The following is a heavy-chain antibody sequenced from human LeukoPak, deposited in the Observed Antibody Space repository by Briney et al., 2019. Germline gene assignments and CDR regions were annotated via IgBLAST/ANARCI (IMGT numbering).Heavy chain of an antibody. CDR3: SRDRLGGLDL. Sequence: PGGSLRLSCTASGINFRDSSTMEWVRQTPGKGLEWVSSIERSSTYIYYADSVKGRFTISRDNAKNSVYLQMNSLRPEDTAVYYCSRDRLGGLDLWGQGTLVTVSS. CDR1: GINFRDSST. V-gene: IGHV3-21*01. CDR2: IERSSTYI. D-gene: IGHD5-12*01. J-gene: IGHJ5*02.